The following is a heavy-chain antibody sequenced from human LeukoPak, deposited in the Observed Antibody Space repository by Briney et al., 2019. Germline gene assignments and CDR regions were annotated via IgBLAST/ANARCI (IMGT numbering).Heavy chain of an antibody. Sequence: PSETLSLTCTVSGGSISSSGYYWSWVRQHPGKGLEYIAYIHYSGSTHYTPSLRSRLTISVDTSKNQFSLRLTSVTAADTAVYYCASLYCGGGCGEGEHWLDPWGQGTLVTISS. CDR3: ASLYCGGGCGEGEHWLDP. J-gene: IGHJ5*02. CDR1: GGSISSSGYY. V-gene: IGHV4-31*02. D-gene: IGHD2-21*02. CDR2: IHYSGST.